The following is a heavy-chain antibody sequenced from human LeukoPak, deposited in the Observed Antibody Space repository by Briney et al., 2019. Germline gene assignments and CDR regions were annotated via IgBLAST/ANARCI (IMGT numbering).Heavy chain of an antibody. CDR3: ARQSTAMAFDY. D-gene: IGHD5-18*01. Sequence: GESLKISCKGSGYSFTSYWIGWVRQMPGKGPEWMAIISPRDSDTRYSPSFQGQVTISADKSITTAYLQWSSLKASDTAMYYCARQSTAMAFDYWGQGTLVTVSS. J-gene: IGHJ4*02. CDR2: ISPRDSDT. V-gene: IGHV5-51*01. CDR1: GYSFTSYW.